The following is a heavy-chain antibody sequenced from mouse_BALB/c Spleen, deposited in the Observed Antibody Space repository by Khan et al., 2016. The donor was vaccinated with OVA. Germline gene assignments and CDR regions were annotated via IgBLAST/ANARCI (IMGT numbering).Heavy chain of an antibody. CDR2: INTYTGEP. V-gene: IGHV9-1*02. CDR1: GYTFTNYG. J-gene: IGHJ1*01. D-gene: IGHD3-3*01. Sequence: QIQLVQSGPELKKPGETVKISCKASGYTFTNYGMNWVKQAPGKGLKWMGWINTYTGEPTYTDDFKGRFAFSLETSASTAYLQINNLTNEDMATFFCATRAGYWYFDVWGAGTTVTVSS. CDR3: ATRAGYWYFDV.